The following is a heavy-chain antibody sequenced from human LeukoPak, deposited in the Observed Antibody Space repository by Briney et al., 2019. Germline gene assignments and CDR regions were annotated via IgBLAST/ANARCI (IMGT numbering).Heavy chain of an antibody. CDR1: GDSTSSHY. J-gene: IGHJ4*02. D-gene: IGHD1-14*01. CDR2: IHYRGGT. Sequence: SETLSLTCTVSGDSTSSHYWSWIRQPPGMGLEWIGYIHYRGGTNYNPSLKSRVTISVDTSKNQFSLKLNSVTPADTAVYYCARERSGAFDSWGQGTLVTVSS. CDR3: ARERSGAFDS. V-gene: IGHV4-59*11.